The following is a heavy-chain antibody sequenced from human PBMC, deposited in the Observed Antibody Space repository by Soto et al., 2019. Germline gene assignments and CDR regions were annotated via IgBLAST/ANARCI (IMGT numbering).Heavy chain of an antibody. CDR3: VRAMYYTDSSGYTSCFDY. CDR2: SRDKAQGYST. D-gene: IGHD3-22*01. Sequence: PGGSLRLSCSASGFRLSCHYIDWDRQAPGKGLEWVGRSRDKAQGYSTVYAASVTGRFTTSRGDSKNSVLLQMNSLKTEDSAVYYCVRAMYYTDSSGYTSCFDYWGQGTLVTVSS. V-gene: IGHV3-72*01. CDR1: GFRLSCHY. J-gene: IGHJ4*02.